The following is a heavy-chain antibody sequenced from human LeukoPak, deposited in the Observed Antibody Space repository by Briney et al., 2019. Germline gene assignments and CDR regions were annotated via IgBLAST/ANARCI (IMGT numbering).Heavy chain of an antibody. CDR1: GFTFTNHW. CDR3: AKSGSSVFWS. Sequence: EGSLRLSCAASGFTFTNHWMSWVRQAPGKGLEWVANIKEDGSEKYYVDSVKGRFTVSRDNVKSSLFLQMNSLRVDDTAVYYCAKSGSSVFWSWGQGTLVTVSS. CDR2: IKEDGSEK. J-gene: IGHJ5*02. V-gene: IGHV3-7*03. D-gene: IGHD3-3*02.